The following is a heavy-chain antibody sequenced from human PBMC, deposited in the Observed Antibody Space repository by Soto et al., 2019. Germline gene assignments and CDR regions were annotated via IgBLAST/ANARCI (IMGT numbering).Heavy chain of an antibody. Sequence: QVQLQESGPGLVKSSQTLSLTCSVSGGSISRSVYYWTWLRQHPGKGLEWIGHIYYAGSSYSNPSLKSRLSMSLDTSKNQFSLKLTSVPAADTAVYYCASGLPTLYSFDSWGQGTLVSVPS. CDR2: IYYAGSS. V-gene: IGHV4-31*03. J-gene: IGHJ4*02. CDR1: GGSISRSVYY. CDR3: ASGLPTLYSFDS.